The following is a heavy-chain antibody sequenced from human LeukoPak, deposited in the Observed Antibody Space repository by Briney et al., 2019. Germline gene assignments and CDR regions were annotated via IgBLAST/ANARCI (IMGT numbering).Heavy chain of an antibody. Sequence: PGRSLRLSCAASGFTFSNFAMDWVRQAPGKGLDWVAVISYDGSIKDYAQSVKGRFTISRDNSKNTLYLQMSSLRAEDTAVYYCARDSTATGYFDSWGQGTLVTVSS. V-gene: IGHV3-30*14. CDR3: ARDSTATGYFDS. J-gene: IGHJ4*02. CDR2: ISYDGSIK. CDR1: GFTFSNFA. D-gene: IGHD1-1*01.